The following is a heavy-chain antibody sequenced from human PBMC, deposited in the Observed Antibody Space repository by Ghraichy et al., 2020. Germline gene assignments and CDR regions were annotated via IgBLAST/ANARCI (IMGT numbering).Heavy chain of an antibody. D-gene: IGHD3-22*01. V-gene: IGHV3-48*01. J-gene: IGHJ4*02. Sequence: GGPRLSCAASGFTFSSYSMNWVRQAPGKGLEWVSYISSSSNTIYYADSVKGRFTISRDNAKNSLYLQMSSLRAEDTAVYYCARDNTYYYDSSGFDYWGQGTLVTVSS. CDR3: ARDNTYYYDSSGFDY. CDR2: ISSSSNTI. CDR1: GFTFSSYS.